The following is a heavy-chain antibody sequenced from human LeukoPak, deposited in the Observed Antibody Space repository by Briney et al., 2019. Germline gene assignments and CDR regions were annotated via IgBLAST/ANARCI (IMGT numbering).Heavy chain of an antibody. CDR3: ATETNGRHYDY. J-gene: IGHJ4*02. Sequence: KPGGSLRLSCTASGLTFSTSGFNWVRQAPGKGLEWVASIGPTGSDRYHADSIKGRFTISRDNANNFLYLQMYSLRAEDTAVYYCATETNGRHYDYWGQGTLLTVSS. CDR2: IGPTGSDR. CDR1: GLTFSTSG. D-gene: IGHD1-14*01. V-gene: IGHV3-21*06.